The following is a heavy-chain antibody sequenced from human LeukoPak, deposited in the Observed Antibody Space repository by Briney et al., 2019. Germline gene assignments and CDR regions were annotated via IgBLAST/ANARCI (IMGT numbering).Heavy chain of an antibody. V-gene: IGHV3-23*01. CDR3: ARGDPPSGCSGGSCPTLDY. J-gene: IGHJ4*02. Sequence: GGSLRLSCAASGFTFSSYAMSRVRQAPGKGLEWVSVISSSGSSTYCADSVKGRFTISRDNSKNTLYLQMNSLRAEDTAVYYCARGDPPSGCSGGSCPTLDYWGQGTLVTVSS. CDR2: ISSSGSST. CDR1: GFTFSSYA. D-gene: IGHD2-15*01.